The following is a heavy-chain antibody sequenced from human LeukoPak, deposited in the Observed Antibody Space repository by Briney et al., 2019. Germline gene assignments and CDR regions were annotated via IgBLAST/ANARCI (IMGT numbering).Heavy chain of an antibody. Sequence: SETLSLTCTVSGGSISSSSYYWSWIRQPPGTGLEWIGEINHSGSTNYNPSLKSRVTISVDTSKNQFSLKLSSVTAADTAVYYCARSKNIVVVPQLTYYYYGMDVWGQGTTVTVSS. CDR3: ARSKNIVVVPQLTYYYYGMDV. J-gene: IGHJ6*02. V-gene: IGHV4-39*07. D-gene: IGHD2-2*01. CDR1: GGSISSSSYY. CDR2: INHSGST.